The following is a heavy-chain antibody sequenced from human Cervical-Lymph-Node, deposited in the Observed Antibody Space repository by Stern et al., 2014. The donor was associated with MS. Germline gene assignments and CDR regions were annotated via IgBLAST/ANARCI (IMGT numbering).Heavy chain of an antibody. J-gene: IGHJ4*02. D-gene: IGHD1-26*01. CDR1: GASISSGTSY. Sequence: QVQLQESGPGLVKPSQTLSLTCTVSGASISSGTSYWSWIRQPAGGGLEWIGRLHASGPTYYTPSLKSRVTISGDTSKNQFSLNLNSVTAADTAVYYCARGHWELLGNNYFDSWGQGTLVTVSS. CDR3: ARGHWELLGNNYFDS. CDR2: LHASGPT. V-gene: IGHV4-61*02.